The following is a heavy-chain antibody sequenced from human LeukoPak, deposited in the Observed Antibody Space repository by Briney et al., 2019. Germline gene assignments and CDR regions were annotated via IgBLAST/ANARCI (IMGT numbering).Heavy chain of an antibody. CDR3: ARQYSGSYHVDY. CDR1: GYSISSGYY. V-gene: IGHV4-38-2*01. J-gene: IGHJ4*02. D-gene: IGHD1-26*01. CDR2: IYHSGST. Sequence: SETLSLTCAVSGYSISSGYYWGWIRQPPGKGLEWIGSIYHSGSTYYNPSLKSRVTISVDTSKNQFPLKLSSVTAADTAVYYCARQYSGSYHVDYWGQGTLVTVSS.